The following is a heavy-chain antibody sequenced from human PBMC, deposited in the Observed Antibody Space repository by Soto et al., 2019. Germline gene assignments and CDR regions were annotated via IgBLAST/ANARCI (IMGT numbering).Heavy chain of an antibody. CDR1: GFTFSSYD. Sequence: EVQLVESGGGLVQPGGSLRLSCAASGFTFSSYDMHWVRQATGKGLEWVSAIGTAGDTYYPGSVKGRFTISRENAKNSLYLQRNSLRAGDTAVYYCARFSVTTWYFDLWGRGTLVTVSS. V-gene: IGHV3-13*01. D-gene: IGHD4-17*01. J-gene: IGHJ2*01. CDR3: ARFSVTTWYFDL. CDR2: IGTAGDT.